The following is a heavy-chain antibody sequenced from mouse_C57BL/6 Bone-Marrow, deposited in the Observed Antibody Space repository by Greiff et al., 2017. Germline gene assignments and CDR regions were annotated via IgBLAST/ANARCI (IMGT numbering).Heavy chain of an antibody. D-gene: IGHD2-1*01. CDR3: ARRRAFYYGNFYYAMDY. Sequence: QVQLQQSGAELARPGASVKLSCKASGYTFTSYGISWVKQRTGQGLEWIGEIYPRSGNTYYNEKFKGKATLTADKSSSTAYMELRSLTSEDSAVXFCARRRAFYYGNFYYAMDYWGQGTSVTVSS. J-gene: IGHJ4*01. V-gene: IGHV1-81*01. CDR1: GYTFTSYG. CDR2: IYPRSGNT.